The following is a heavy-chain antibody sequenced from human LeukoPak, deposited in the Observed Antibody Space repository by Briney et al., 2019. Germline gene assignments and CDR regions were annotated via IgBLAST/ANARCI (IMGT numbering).Heavy chain of an antibody. CDR1: GGSLITYY. V-gene: IGHV4-59*01. J-gene: IGHJ5*02. Sequence: PSETLSLTCTVSGGSLITYYWSWFRQPPGKGLEWIGYIYNTGSTNYNPSLKSRVTIFADTSKNQFSMKLSSVTAADTAVYYCARGYYGSGSYQKNNWFDPWGQGTLVTVSS. CDR2: IYNTGST. D-gene: IGHD3-10*01. CDR3: ARGYYGSGSYQKNNWFDP.